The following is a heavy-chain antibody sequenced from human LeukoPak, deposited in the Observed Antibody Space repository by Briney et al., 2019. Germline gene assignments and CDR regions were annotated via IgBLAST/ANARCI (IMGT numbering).Heavy chain of an antibody. D-gene: IGHD3-22*01. CDR3: ATTYYYDNRALWYFDY. V-gene: IGHV3-30*03. J-gene: IGHJ4*02. CDR1: GLTFINYG. CDR2: ISYDGSNS. Sequence: GGSLRLSCATSGLTFINYGMHWVRQAPGKGLEWVSVISYDGSNSHYADSVKGRFTISRDNPKNTLYLQMSSLRAEDTAVYYCATTYYYDNRALWYFDYWGQGALVTVSS.